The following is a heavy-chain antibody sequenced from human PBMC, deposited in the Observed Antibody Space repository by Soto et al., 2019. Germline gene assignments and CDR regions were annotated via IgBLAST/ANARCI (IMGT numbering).Heavy chain of an antibody. D-gene: IGHD3-9*01. CDR2: INDRGSI. CDR3: ARESHDILTGPPWVWYFDL. Sequence: QVQLQQWGAGPLRPLETLSLTCGVSGGSFSGYYWAWIRQSPGKGLVWIGEINDRGSINYNPSLKSLVSISVDTSKNHYSLNLRSVTAADTAVYYCARESHDILTGPPWVWYFDLWGRGTLVTVSS. V-gene: IGHV4-34*01. J-gene: IGHJ2*01. CDR1: GGSFSGYY.